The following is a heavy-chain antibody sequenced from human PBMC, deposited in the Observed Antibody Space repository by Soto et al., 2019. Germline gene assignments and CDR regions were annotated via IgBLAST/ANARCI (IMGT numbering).Heavy chain of an antibody. CDR2: IHHSGST. J-gene: IGHJ4*02. CDR1: GGFISNYY. Sequence: SETLSLTCTVSGGFISNYYWSWIRQSPGKGLEWIGYIHHSGSTNYNPSLKSRVTMSVDTSRNQFSLKLSSVTAADTAVYYCAISIDSSGYDLSTCWGRGTLVTVSS. CDR3: AISIDSSGYDLSTC. D-gene: IGHD3-22*01. V-gene: IGHV4-59*01.